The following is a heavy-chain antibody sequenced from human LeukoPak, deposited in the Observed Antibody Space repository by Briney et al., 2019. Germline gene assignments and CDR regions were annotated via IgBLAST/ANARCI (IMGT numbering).Heavy chain of an antibody. CDR2: IYYSGIT. D-gene: IGHD3-10*01. Sequence: SETLSLTCTVSGGSISVYWSWIRPPPGKGLEWIGYIYYSGITDYNPSLKSRVTISLDTSKNQFSLKLSSVTAADTAVYYCVKAEISGRPLDWGQGTLVTVSS. V-gene: IGHV4-59*01. CDR3: VKAEISGRPLD. CDR1: GGSISVY. J-gene: IGHJ4*02.